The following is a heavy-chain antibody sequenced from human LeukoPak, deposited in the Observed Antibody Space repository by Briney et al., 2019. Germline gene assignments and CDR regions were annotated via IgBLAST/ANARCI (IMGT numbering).Heavy chain of an antibody. Sequence: SVKVSCKASGGTFTIYAISWVRQAPGQGLEWMGGIIPIFGTANYAQKFQGRVTITADESTSTAYMELSSLRSEDTAVYYCARGVDCSSTSCYVRVVHWFDPWGQGTLVTVSS. D-gene: IGHD2-2*01. CDR3: ARGVDCSSTSCYVRVVHWFDP. CDR2: IIPIFGTA. V-gene: IGHV1-69*13. CDR1: GGTFTIYA. J-gene: IGHJ5*02.